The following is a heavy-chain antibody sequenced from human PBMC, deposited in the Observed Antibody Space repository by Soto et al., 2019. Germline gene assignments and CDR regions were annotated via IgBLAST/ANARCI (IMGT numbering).Heavy chain of an antibody. CDR3: TGRYCSTTASCYRHFDY. V-gene: IGHV3-49*03. D-gene: IGHD2-2*02. CDR2: IRSKAYGETT. J-gene: IGHJ4*02. CDR1: GFTFGDYA. Sequence: PGGSLRLSCTGSGFTFGDYAMTWFRQAPGKGLEWVGFIRSKAYGETTEYAASVQGRFTISKDDSKSIAYLQMNSLQTEDTAVYYCTGRYCSTTASCYRHFDYWGPGTLVTVSS.